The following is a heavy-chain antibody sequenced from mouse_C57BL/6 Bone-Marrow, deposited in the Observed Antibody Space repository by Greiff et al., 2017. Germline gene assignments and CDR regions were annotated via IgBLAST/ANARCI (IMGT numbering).Heavy chain of an antibody. V-gene: IGHV1-59*01. D-gene: IGHD1-1*01. J-gene: IGHJ2*01. CDR2: IDPSDSYT. CDR1: GYTFTSYW. Sequence: QVQLQQSGAELVRPGTSVKLSCKASGYTFTSYWMHWVKQRPGQGLEWIGVIDPSDSYTNSNQKFKGKATLTVDTSSSTAYMQLSSLTSEDSAVYDCARRITTVVATGFDYWGQGTTLTVSS. CDR3: ARRITTVVATGFDY.